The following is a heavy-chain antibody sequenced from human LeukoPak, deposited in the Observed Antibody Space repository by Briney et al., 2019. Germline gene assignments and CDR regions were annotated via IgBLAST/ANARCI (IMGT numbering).Heavy chain of an antibody. CDR1: GFTFSSYA. CDR3: ARVLGGSSWYGYYYYMDV. D-gene: IGHD6-13*01. Sequence: GGSLRLSCAAFGFTFSSYAMHWVRQAPGKGLEWVAVISYDGTNKFYADSVKGRFTISRDNSKNTLYLQMNSLRAEDTAVYYCARVLGGSSWYGYYYYMDVWGKGTTVTISS. CDR2: ISYDGTNK. V-gene: IGHV3-30*04. J-gene: IGHJ6*03.